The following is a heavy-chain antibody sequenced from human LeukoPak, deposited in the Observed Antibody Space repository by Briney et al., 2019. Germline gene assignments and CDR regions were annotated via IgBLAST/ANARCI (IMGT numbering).Heavy chain of an antibody. CDR2: INPRGGST. CDR1: GYTFTSYY. Sequence: ASVKVSCKTSGYTFTSYYIHWVRQAPGQGLEWVGIINPRGGSTTYGQKFQGRVTMTRDTSTSTVYMELSSLRSEDTAVYYCTRDIYRYNWNFDYWGQGTLVTVSS. CDR3: TRDIYRYNWNFDY. J-gene: IGHJ4*02. V-gene: IGHV1-46*01. D-gene: IGHD1-20*01.